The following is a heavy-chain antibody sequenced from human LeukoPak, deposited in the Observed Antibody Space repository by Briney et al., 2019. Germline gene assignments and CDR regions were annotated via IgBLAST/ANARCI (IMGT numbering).Heavy chain of an antibody. CDR3: ARDLSRDNWFDP. CDR1: EYIFTGYY. V-gene: IGHV1-2*02. J-gene: IGHJ5*02. CDR2: INPNSGGT. Sequence: ASVKVSCKAYEYIFTGYYMHWVRQAPGQGLEWMGWINPNSGGTNYAEKFQGRVTMTRDTSIRTAYMELTGLTSDDTAIYYCARDLSRDNWFDPWGQGTLVSVSS.